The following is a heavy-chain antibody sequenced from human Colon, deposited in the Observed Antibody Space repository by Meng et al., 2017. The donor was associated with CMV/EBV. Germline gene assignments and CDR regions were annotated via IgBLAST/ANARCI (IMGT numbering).Heavy chain of an antibody. CDR2: IYSESTGSST. CDR1: KFTFSTDT. Sequence: EATKFTFSTDTKSWVRQAPGKRLEWVSMIYSESTGSSTYYGDSVKGRFTISRDKSKNMLYLQMNNLRAEDTAVYYCAKIPTSSLPDYWGQGTLVTVSS. CDR3: AKIPTSSLPDY. V-gene: IGHV3-23*03. J-gene: IGHJ4*02.